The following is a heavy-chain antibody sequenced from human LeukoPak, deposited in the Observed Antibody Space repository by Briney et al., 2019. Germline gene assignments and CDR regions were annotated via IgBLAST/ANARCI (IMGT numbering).Heavy chain of an antibody. CDR2: ISGTGSTI. J-gene: IGHJ3*02. CDR1: GFTFSSFE. V-gene: IGHV3-48*03. CDR3: VRVAVGGTRTFDI. D-gene: IGHD4-23*01. Sequence: GGSLRLSCVASGFTFSSFEMNWVRQAPGKGLEWVSYISGTGSTIYYADSVKGRFTISRDNAKNTLYLQMDSLRAEDTAVYYCVRVAVGGTRTFDIWGQGTAVTVSS.